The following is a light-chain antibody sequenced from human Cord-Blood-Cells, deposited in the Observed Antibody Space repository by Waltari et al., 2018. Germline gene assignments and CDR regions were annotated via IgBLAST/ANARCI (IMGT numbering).Light chain of an antibody. Sequence: VMTQSQLSLPVTLGQPASIPCRSSQSLVYSDGNTYLNWIQQRPGQSPRRLTIKVPKRDSVVPARLSGVGPGPDSPLTISSVDLEDFGVYYVMQSTPWPYTFGPGTKLEIK. J-gene: IGKJ2*01. V-gene: IGKV2-30*01. CDR3: MQSTPWPYT. CDR1: QSLVYSDGNTY. CDR2: KVP.